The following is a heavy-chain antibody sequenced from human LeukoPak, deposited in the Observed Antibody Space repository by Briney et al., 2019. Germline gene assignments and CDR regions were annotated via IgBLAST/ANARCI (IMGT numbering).Heavy chain of an antibody. CDR1: GGSISSSGYY. J-gene: IGHJ5*02. D-gene: IGHD3-3*01. CDR2: NYYSGST. Sequence: SETLSLTCTVSGGSISSSGYYWGWIRQPPGKGLEWIGSNYYSGSTYYNPSLKSRVTISVDTPKSLFSLKLSSVTAADTAVYYCARERGRPIFGVVKHWFDPWGQGNLVTVSS. CDR3: ARERGRPIFGVVKHWFDP. V-gene: IGHV4-39*02.